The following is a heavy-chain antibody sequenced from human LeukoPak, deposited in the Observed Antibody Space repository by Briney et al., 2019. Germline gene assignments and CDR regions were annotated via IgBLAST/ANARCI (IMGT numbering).Heavy chain of an antibody. D-gene: IGHD6-19*01. V-gene: IGHV3-21*01. CDR3: ARDGLEQWLVRWNDAFDI. CDR2: ICNSSSYI. J-gene: IGHJ3*02. CDR1: GFTFSSYS. Sequence: GGSLRLSCAASGFTFSSYSMNWVRQAPGKGLEGVSYICNSSSYIYYADSVKGRFTISRDNAKNSLYLQMNSLRAEDTAVYYCARDGLEQWLVRWNDAFDIWGQGTMVTVSS.